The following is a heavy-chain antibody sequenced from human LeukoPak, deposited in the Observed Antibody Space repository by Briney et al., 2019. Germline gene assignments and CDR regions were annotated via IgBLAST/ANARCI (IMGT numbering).Heavy chain of an antibody. Sequence: KSSETLSLTCTVSGYSISSGYYWGWIRQPPGKGLEWIGSIYHSGSTYYNPSLKSRVTISVDTSKNQFSLKLSSVTAADTAVYYCASRLGYCSGGSCRDYWGQGTLVTVSS. D-gene: IGHD2-15*01. CDR2: IYHSGST. CDR3: ASRLGYCSGGSCRDY. CDR1: GYSISSGYY. V-gene: IGHV4-38-2*02. J-gene: IGHJ4*02.